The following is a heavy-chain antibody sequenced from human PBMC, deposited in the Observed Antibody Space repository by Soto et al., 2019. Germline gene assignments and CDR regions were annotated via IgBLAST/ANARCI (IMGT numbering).Heavy chain of an antibody. V-gene: IGHV3-7*01. CDR3: ARLYCSSPSSNQYFQH. D-gene: IGHD2-2*01. Sequence: GGSLRISCAASGFTFSSYWMSWVRQAPGKGLEWVANIKQDGSEKYYVDSVKGRFTISRDNAKKSLYLQMNSLRAEATAVYYCARLYCSSPSSNQYFQHWGEGTLVTVSS. CDR1: GFTFSSYW. CDR2: IKQDGSEK. J-gene: IGHJ1*01.